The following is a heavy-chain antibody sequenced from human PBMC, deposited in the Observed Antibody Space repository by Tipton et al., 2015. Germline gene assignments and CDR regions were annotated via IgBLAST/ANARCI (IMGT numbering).Heavy chain of an antibody. CDR2: IHHGGST. CDR3: AREVWYYDSSGYDY. CDR1: GGSISSGDNY. Sequence: TLSLTCTVSGGSISSGDNYWSWIRQPPGKGLEWIGEIHHGGSTNYNPSLKSRVTMSVDTSKNQFSLHLSSVTAADTAVYYCAREVWYYDSSGYDYWGQGTLVTASS. J-gene: IGHJ4*02. D-gene: IGHD3-22*01. V-gene: IGHV4-30-4*01.